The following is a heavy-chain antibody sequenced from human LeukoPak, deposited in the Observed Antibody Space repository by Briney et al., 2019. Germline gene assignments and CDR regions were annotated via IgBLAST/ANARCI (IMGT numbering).Heavy chain of an antibody. Sequence: SETLSLTCAVYGGSFSGYYWSWIRQPPGKGLEWIGEINHSGSTNYNPSLKSRVTISVDTSKNQFSLKLSSVTAADTAVYYCARRRGYYYGSGSYSPFDYWGRGTLVTVSS. CDR3: ARRRGYYYGSGSYSPFDY. CDR2: INHSGST. V-gene: IGHV4-34*01. CDR1: GGSFSGYY. D-gene: IGHD3-10*01. J-gene: IGHJ4*02.